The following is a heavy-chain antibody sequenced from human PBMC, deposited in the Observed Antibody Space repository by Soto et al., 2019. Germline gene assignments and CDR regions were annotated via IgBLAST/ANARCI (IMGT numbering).Heavy chain of an antibody. V-gene: IGHV4-31*03. D-gene: IGHD3-9*01. CDR1: GGSISSGGYY. CDR3: ARVSKYDILTGHIPPRFDY. CDR2: IYYSGST. Sequence: PSETLSLTCTVSGGSISSGGYYWSWIRQHPGKGLEWIGYIYYSGSTYYNPSLKSRVTISVDTSKNQFSLKLSSVTAADTAVYYCARVSKYDILTGHIPPRFDYWGQGTLVTVSS. J-gene: IGHJ4*02.